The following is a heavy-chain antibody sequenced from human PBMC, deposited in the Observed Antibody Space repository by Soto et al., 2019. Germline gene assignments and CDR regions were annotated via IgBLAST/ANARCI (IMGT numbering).Heavy chain of an antibody. CDR2: ISYNGNT. J-gene: IGHJ5*02. V-gene: IGHV1-18*04. CDR1: GYSFTNYG. Sequence: ASVKVSCKASGYSFTNYGITWVRQAPGQGLEWMGWISYNGNTNYAQNLQGRVTMTTDTSTNTAYMELRGLSSDDTAVYYCARVEDYFASSGYNHWGKGTLVNVSS. CDR3: ARVEDYFASSGYNH. D-gene: IGHD3-22*01.